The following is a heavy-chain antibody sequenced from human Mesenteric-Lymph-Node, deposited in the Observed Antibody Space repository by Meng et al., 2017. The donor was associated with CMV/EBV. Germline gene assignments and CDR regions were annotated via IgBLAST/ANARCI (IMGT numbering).Heavy chain of an antibody. J-gene: IGHJ5*02. CDR1: GGSFSSHY. CDR3: ARGPLVVVSPAIHWFDP. D-gene: IGHD2-2*01. CDR2: INHSGST. V-gene: IGHV4-34*01. Sequence: SQTLSLTCAVYGGSFSSHYWSWIRQPPGKGLEWIGEINHSGSTNYNPSLKSRVTISIDTSKNQFSLDLSSVTAADTAVYYCARGPLVVVSPAIHWFDPWGQGTLVTVSS.